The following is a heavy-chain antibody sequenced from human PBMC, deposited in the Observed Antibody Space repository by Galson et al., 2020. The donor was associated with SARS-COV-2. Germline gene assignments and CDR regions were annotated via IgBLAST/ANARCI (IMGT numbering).Heavy chain of an antibody. CDR3: ARVGDCSGGICYGAEYFQH. V-gene: IGHV3-11*04. Sequence: GESLKISCAASGFTFSDYFMSWVRQAPGKGLEWVSYISSSGSYINYADSVQGRFTISRDNAKNSLNLQMNSLRVEDTAVYYCARVGDCSGGICYGAEYFQHWGQGTLVTVSS. J-gene: IGHJ1*01. CDR2: ISSSGSYI. D-gene: IGHD2-15*01. CDR1: GFTFSDYF.